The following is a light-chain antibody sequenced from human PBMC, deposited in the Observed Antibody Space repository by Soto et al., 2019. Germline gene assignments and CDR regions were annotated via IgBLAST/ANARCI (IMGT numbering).Light chain of an antibody. Sequence: QSVLTQPASVSGSPGQSITISCTGTSSDVGAYNFVSWYQHHPGRAPKLIIYEVTTRPSGVSHRFSGSKSGNTASLTISGLQAEDEADYYCSSYTTSSPYVFGSGTKGTVL. J-gene: IGLJ1*01. V-gene: IGLV2-14*01. CDR2: EVT. CDR3: SSYTTSSPYV. CDR1: SSDVGAYNF.